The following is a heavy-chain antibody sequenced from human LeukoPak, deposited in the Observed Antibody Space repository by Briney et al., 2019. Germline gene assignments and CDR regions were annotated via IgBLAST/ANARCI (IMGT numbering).Heavy chain of an antibody. Sequence: GGSLRLSCEVYGFNFSSYGMHWVRQPPGKGLEWVAVIWYDGSNKYYTESVKGRFTIARDNSKKTVYLQMNSLRVEDTAVYYCARGGSGSYLYYFDYWGQGTLVAVSS. CDR3: ARGGSGSYLYYFDY. V-gene: IGHV3-33*08. CDR2: IWYDGSNK. D-gene: IGHD3-10*01. J-gene: IGHJ4*02. CDR1: GFNFSSYG.